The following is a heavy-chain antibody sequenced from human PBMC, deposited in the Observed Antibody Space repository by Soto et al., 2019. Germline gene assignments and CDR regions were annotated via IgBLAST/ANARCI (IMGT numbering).Heavy chain of an antibody. D-gene: IGHD2-21*02. J-gene: IGHJ6*02. CDR1: GYTFTGYY. Sequence: ASVKVSCKASGYTFTGYYMHWVRQAPGQGLEWMGWINPNSGGTNYAQKFQGRVTMTRDTSISTAYMELSRLRSDDTAVYYCAREDCGGNSVTIYYYYYGMDVWGQGTTVTVSS. CDR2: INPNSGGT. CDR3: AREDCGGNSVTIYYYYYGMDV. V-gene: IGHV1-2*02.